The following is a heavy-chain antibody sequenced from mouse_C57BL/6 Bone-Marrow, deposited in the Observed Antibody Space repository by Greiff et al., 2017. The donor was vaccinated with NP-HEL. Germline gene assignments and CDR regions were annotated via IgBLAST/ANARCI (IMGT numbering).Heavy chain of an antibody. CDR1: GFTFSDYG. D-gene: IGHD1-1*01. CDR3: ARPHYSSRPGDFDV. J-gene: IGHJ1*03. CDR2: ISSGSSTI. Sequence: EVQGVESGGGLVKPGGSLKLSCAASGFTFSDYGMHWVRQAPEKGLEWVAYISSGSSTIYYADTVKGRFTISRDNANNTLFLQMTSLRSEDTAIYDGARPHYSSRPGDFDVWGTGTTIAVAA. V-gene: IGHV5-17*01.